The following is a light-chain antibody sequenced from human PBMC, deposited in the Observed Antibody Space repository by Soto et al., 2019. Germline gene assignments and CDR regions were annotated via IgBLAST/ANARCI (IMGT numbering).Light chain of an antibody. J-gene: IGKJ1*01. CDR2: GAS. V-gene: IGKV3-11*01. Sequence: EIVLTQSPGTLSLSPGERATLSCRASQSVSNNYLAWYQQKPGQAPRLLIYGASNRATGIPARFSGSGSGTDFTLTISSLEPEDFAVYYCQHHSNWFSWAFGQGTKVDI. CDR3: QHHSNWFSWA. CDR1: QSVSNNY.